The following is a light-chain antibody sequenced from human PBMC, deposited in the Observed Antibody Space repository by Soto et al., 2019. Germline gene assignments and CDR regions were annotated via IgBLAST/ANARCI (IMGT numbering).Light chain of an antibody. V-gene: IGLV1-40*01. CDR3: QSYDSRLRGVV. CDR1: SSNIGAGYD. CDR2: GNS. Sequence: QSVLTQPPSVSGAPGQRVTISCTGSSSNIGAGYDVHWYQQLPGTAPKLLIYGNSNRPSGVPDRFSGSKSGTSASLAITGIQAEDEADYYCQSYDSRLRGVVFGEGTKLTVL. J-gene: IGLJ2*01.